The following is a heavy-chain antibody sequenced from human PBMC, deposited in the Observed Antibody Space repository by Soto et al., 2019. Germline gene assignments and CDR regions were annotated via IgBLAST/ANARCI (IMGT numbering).Heavy chain of an antibody. D-gene: IGHD3-22*01. J-gene: IGHJ4*02. CDR2: ISGSGGST. CDR3: ARDYYYDTGGVVYY. Sequence: GGSRRLSCAASGFIFSSYAMSWVRQAPGKGLEWVSAISGSGGSTYYADSVRGRFTVSRDNSKNTLYLQMNSLRAEDTAVYYCARDYYYDTGGVVYYWGQGALFTVSS. CDR1: GFIFSSYA. V-gene: IGHV3-23*01.